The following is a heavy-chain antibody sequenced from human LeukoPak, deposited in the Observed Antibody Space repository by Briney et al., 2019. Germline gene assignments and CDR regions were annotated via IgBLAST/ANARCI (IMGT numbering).Heavy chain of an antibody. CDR2: ISGSGGST. J-gene: IGHJ4*02. D-gene: IGHD6-13*01. CDR3: AKDREWGIAAAGPIDY. Sequence: GGSLRLSCAASGFTFSSYAMSWVRQAPGKGLEWVSAISGSGGSTYYADSVKGRFTISRDNSKNTLYLQMNSLRAEDTAVYYCAKDREWGIAAAGPIDYWGQGTLVTVSS. CDR1: GFTFSSYA. V-gene: IGHV3-23*01.